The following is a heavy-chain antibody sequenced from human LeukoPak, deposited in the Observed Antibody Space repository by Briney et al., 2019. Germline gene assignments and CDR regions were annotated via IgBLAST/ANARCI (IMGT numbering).Heavy chain of an antibody. J-gene: IGHJ6*02. Sequence: GGSLRLSCAASGFTFSKYGMRWVRQAPGKGLEWVAVISYDGSNKYYADSVKGRFTISRDNSKNTLYLQMNSLRAEDTAVYYCAKRTYYYGSGTYANGMDVWGQGTTVTVSS. V-gene: IGHV3-30*18. CDR1: GFTFSKYG. D-gene: IGHD3-10*01. CDR2: ISYDGSNK. CDR3: AKRTYYYGSGTYANGMDV.